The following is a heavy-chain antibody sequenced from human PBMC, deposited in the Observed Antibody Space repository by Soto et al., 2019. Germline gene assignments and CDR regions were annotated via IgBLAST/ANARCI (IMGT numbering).Heavy chain of an antibody. CDR1: GGTFSSYA. V-gene: IGHV1-69*13. CDR3: ASWIRDCSGSYSAVSYYFDY. D-gene: IGHD3-10*02. Sequence: SVKVSCKASGGTFSSYAISWVRQAPGQGLEWMGGIIPIFGTANYAQKFQGRVTITADESTSTAYMELSSLRSEDTAVYYCASWIRDCSGSYSAVSYYFDYWGKGTLVTVSS. CDR2: IIPIFGTA. J-gene: IGHJ4*02.